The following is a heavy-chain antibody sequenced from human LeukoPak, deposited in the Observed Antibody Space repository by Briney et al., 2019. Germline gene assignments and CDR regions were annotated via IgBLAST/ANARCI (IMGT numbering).Heavy chain of an antibody. CDR2: ISAYNGNT. D-gene: IGHD3-10*01. Sequence: ASVKVSCKASGYTFTSYGVSWVRQAPGQGLEWMGWISAYNGNTNYAQKLQGRVTMTTDTSTSTAYMELRSLRSDDTAVYYCARDEGGGAMVRGVTAYYYGMDVWGNGTTVTVSS. CDR3: ARDEGGGAMVRGVTAYYYGMDV. CDR1: GYTFTSYG. V-gene: IGHV1-18*04. J-gene: IGHJ6*04.